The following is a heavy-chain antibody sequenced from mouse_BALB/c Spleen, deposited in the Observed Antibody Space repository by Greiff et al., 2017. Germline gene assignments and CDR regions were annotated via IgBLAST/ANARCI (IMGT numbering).Heavy chain of an antibody. V-gene: IGHV14-3*02. D-gene: IGHD3-3*01. Sequence: EVKLVESGAELVKPGASVKLSCTASGFNIKDTYMHWVKQRPEQGLEWIGRIDPANGNTKYDPKFQGKATITADTSSNTAYLQLSSLTSEDTAVYYCARERGRGFAYWGQGTLVTVSA. J-gene: IGHJ3*01. CDR2: IDPANGNT. CDR1: GFNIKDTY. CDR3: ARERGRGFAY.